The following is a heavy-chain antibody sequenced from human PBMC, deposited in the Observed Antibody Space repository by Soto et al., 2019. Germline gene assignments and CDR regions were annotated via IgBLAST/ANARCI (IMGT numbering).Heavy chain of an antibody. D-gene: IGHD4-17*01. CDR1: GFTFSDYY. CDR3: SRVHYGGNPENYYYYMDV. CDR2: ISSSSSYT. Sequence: GGSLRLSCAASGFTFSDYYMSWIRQAPGKGLEWVSYISSSSSYTNYADSVKGRFTISRDNAKNSLYLQMNSLRAEDTAVYYCSRVHYGGNPENYYYYMDVWGKGTTVTVSS. J-gene: IGHJ6*03. V-gene: IGHV3-11*06.